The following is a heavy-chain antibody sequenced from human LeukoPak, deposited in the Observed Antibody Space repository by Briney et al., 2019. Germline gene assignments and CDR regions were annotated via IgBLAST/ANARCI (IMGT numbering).Heavy chain of an antibody. J-gene: IGHJ5*02. Sequence: ETLSLTCTVSGGSIRSYYWSWIRQPPGKGLEWIGYISDIRRSKNNPYLKSRVSISQDTSKKQLSLKLNSVTAADTAAYYCARHFACCWSDPWGPGTLVT. CDR3: ARHFACCWSDP. CDR2: ISDIRRS. V-gene: IGHV4-59*08. D-gene: IGHD3-9*01. CDR1: GGSIRSYY.